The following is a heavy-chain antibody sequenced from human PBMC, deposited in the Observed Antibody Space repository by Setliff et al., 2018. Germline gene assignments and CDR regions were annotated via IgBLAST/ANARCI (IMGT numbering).Heavy chain of an antibody. V-gene: IGHV4-4*02. CDR2: IYHSGST. CDR3: ARDGSSSLGVYYYYYLDV. Sequence: SETLSLTCAVSGGSISSSNWWSWVRPPPGKGLEWIGEIYHSGSTNYNPSLKSRVTISVDTSKNQLYLQLSSVTPEDTAVYYCARDGSSSLGVYYYYYLDVWGEGTTVTVSS. J-gene: IGHJ6*03. D-gene: IGHD6-13*01. CDR1: GGSISSSNW.